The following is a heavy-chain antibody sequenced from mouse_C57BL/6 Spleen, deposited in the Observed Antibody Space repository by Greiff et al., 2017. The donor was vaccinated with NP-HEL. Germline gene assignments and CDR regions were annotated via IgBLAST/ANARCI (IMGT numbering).Heavy chain of an antibody. CDR2: IYPGDGDT. V-gene: IGHV1-80*01. J-gene: IGHJ4*01. D-gene: IGHD2-4*01. CDR1: GYAFSSYW. Sequence: QVQLQQSGAELVKPGASVKISCKASGYAFSSYWMNWVKQRPGKGLEWIGQIYPGDGDTNYNGKFKGKATLTADKSSSTAYMQLSSLTSEDSAVYFCARGGLRPSMDYWGQGTSVTVSS. CDR3: ARGGLRPSMDY.